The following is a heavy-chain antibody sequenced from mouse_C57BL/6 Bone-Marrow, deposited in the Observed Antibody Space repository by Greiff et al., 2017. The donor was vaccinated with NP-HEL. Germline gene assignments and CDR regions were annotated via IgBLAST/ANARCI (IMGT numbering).Heavy chain of an antibody. V-gene: IGHV1-19*01. CDR2: INPYNGGT. CDR1: GYTFTDYY. CDR3: ARWGNYAMYY. Sequence: EVQLQQSGPVLVKPGASVKMSCKASGYTFTDYYMNWVKQSHGKSLEWIGVINPYNGGTSYNQKFKGKATLTVDKSSSTAYMELNSLTSEDSAVYYCARWGNYAMYYWGQGTSVTVSS. J-gene: IGHJ4*01.